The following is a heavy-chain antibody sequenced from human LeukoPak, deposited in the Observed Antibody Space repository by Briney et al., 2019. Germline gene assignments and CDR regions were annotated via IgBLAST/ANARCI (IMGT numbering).Heavy chain of an antibody. CDR3: ARETYDSTAYETPVHFDY. V-gene: IGHV3-23*01. CDR2: ISGSGDNT. D-gene: IGHD3-22*01. Sequence: GGSLRLSCAASGFTDGMSWVRQARGKGLEWVSAISGSGDNTFYADSVKGRCTISRDNPKNTLYLQMNSLRADDTAVYYCARETYDSTAYETPVHFDYWGQGTLVTVSS. CDR1: GFTDG. J-gene: IGHJ4*02.